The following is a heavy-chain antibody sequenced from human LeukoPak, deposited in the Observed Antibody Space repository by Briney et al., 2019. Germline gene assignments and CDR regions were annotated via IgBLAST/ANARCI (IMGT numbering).Heavy chain of an antibody. J-gene: IGHJ4*02. CDR2: INGNGGST. D-gene: IGHD3-22*01. CDR1: GFTFSTYA. Sequence: PGGSLRLSCVAPGFTFSTYAMQWARQAPGKELDYVSAINGNGGSTYYANSVKGRFTITRDNAKNTLYLQMGSLRAENVAVYYCTRGHSDSSGYYSDYWGEGALVTVSS. CDR3: TRGHSDSSGYYSDY. V-gene: IGHV3-64*01.